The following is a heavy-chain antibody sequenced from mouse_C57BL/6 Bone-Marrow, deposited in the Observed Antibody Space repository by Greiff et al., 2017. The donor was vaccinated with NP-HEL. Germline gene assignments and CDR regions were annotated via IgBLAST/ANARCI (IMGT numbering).Heavy chain of an antibody. CDR2: ISGGGGNT. D-gene: IGHD3-2*02. CDR3: ARLDSSGYPYYAMDY. Sequence: EVKLVESGGGLVKPGGSLKLSCAASGFTFSSYTMSWVRQTPEKRLEWVATISGGGGNTYYPDSVKGRFTISRDNAKNTLYLQMSSLRSEDTALYYCARLDSSGYPYYAMDYWGQGTSVTVSS. J-gene: IGHJ4*01. V-gene: IGHV5-9*01. CDR1: GFTFSSYT.